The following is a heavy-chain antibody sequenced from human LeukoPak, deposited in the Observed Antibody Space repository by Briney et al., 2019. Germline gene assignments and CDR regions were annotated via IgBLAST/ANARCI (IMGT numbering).Heavy chain of an antibody. CDR2: IYYSGST. Sequence: SETLSLTCTVSGGSISSHCWSWIRQPPGKGLEWIGYIYYSGSTNYNPSLKSRVTISVDTSKNQFSLKLSSVTAADTAVYYCAGPHGYCSGGSCYPLAENWFDPWGQGTLVTVSS. D-gene: IGHD2-15*01. V-gene: IGHV4-59*11. CDR3: AGPHGYCSGGSCYPLAENWFDP. J-gene: IGHJ5*02. CDR1: GGSISSHC.